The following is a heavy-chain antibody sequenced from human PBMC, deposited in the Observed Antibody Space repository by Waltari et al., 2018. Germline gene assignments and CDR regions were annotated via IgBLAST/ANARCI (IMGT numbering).Heavy chain of an antibody. J-gene: IGHJ3*01. CDR2: ISYAGTT. D-gene: IGHD5-12*01. Sequence: QLQLQESGPGPVKPSETLSLTCSVSGGSIDTPKHYWSWIRQPPGQGLEWIGTISYAGTTYTNPSLRSRLTMSRDTSKNQLSLTLGSTTAADTAVYYCATYIGASVGTAAFDVWGQGTMVTV. V-gene: IGHV4-39*01. CDR3: ATYIGASVGTAAFDV. CDR1: GGSIDTPKHY.